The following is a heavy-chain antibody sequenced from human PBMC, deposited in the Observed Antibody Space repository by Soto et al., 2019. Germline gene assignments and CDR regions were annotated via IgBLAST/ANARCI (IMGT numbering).Heavy chain of an antibody. CDR2: IYYSGST. Sequence: QVQLQESGPGLVKPSETLSLTCTVSGGSISSYYWSLIRQPPGKGLEWSGYIYYSGSTNYNPSLKSRVTISVDTSKNQFSLKLSSVTAEDTAVYYCARHGYYVPYWYFDLWGRGTLVTVSS. CDR1: GGSISSYY. V-gene: IGHV4-59*08. CDR3: ARHGYYVPYWYFDL. D-gene: IGHD3-10*02. J-gene: IGHJ2*01.